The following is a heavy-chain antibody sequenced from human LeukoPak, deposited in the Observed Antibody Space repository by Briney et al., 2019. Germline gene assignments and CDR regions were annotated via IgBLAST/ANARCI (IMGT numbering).Heavy chain of an antibody. CDR1: VFIFSSYI. D-gene: IGHD4-11*01. J-gene: IGHJ4*02. V-gene: IGHV3-21*05. Sequence: GGSLRLSCVASVFIFSSYIMNSVRQAPGKGREWISYISSSSSYIYYADSVKGRFTISRDNAKNSLYLQMNSLRAEDTAVYYCARDRGYSNYEFDYWGQGTLVTVSS. CDR2: ISSSSSYI. CDR3: ARDRGYSNYEFDY.